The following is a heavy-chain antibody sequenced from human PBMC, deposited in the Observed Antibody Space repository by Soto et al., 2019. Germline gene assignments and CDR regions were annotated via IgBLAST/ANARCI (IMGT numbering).Heavy chain of an antibody. D-gene: IGHD5-12*01. CDR3: ASHIVATISFFDY. CDR1: GGSISSSSYY. Sequence: SETLSLTCTVSGGSISSSSYYWGWIRQPPGKGLEWIGSIYYSGSTYYIPSLKSRVTISVDTSKNQISMKLSSVTAVDTALYYCASHIVATISFFDYWGQGTLVTVSS. CDR2: IYYSGST. V-gene: IGHV4-39*01. J-gene: IGHJ4*02.